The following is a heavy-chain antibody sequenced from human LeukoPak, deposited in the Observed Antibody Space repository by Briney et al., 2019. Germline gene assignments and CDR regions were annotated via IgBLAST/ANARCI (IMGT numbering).Heavy chain of an antibody. Sequence: GGSLRLSCAASGFTFTDYYMTWLRQAPGKGLEWVSYISSSGSMIYYAESVRGRFTISRDNAKNSLSLQLNSLRADDTAVYYCAKDRRNDFDYWGQGILVTVSS. CDR1: GFTFTDYY. J-gene: IGHJ4*02. V-gene: IGHV3-11*01. D-gene: IGHD1-14*01. CDR2: ISSSGSMI. CDR3: AKDRRNDFDY.